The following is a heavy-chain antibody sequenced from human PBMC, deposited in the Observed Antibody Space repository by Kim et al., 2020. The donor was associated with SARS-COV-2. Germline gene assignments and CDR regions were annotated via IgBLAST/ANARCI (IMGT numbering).Heavy chain of an antibody. D-gene: IGHD3-9*01. CDR1: GFTFSGST. J-gene: IGHJ4*02. CDR2: IRNKANNYAT. CDR3: TSQFSETGY. V-gene: IGHV3-73*01. Sequence: GGSLRLSCAASGFTFSGSTMHWVRHASGKGLEWVGRIRNKANNYATAYAASVKGRFTISRDDSKNTAYLQMESLKPEDTAVYFCTSQFSETGYWGQGTLVTVSS.